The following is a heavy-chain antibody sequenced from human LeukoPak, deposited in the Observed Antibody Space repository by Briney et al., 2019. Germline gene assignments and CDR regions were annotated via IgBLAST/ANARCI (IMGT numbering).Heavy chain of an antibody. CDR2: IYDSGIT. CDR1: GGSISSYY. Sequence: SETLSLTCIVSGGSISSYYWSWIRQPPGKGLEWIGYIYDSGITSYNPSLKSRGSISVDTSKNQFSLNLSPVTAADTAVYYCARAPFGSGPYLAFDFWGQGTLVAVSS. V-gene: IGHV4-59*01. D-gene: IGHD2-15*01. J-gene: IGHJ4*02. CDR3: ARAPFGSGPYLAFDF.